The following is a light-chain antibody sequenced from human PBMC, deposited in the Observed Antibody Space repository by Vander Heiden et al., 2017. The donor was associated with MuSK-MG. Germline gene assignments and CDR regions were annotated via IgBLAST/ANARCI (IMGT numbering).Light chain of an antibody. V-gene: IGKV1-33*01. J-gene: IGKJ2*01. CDR1: QDISNY. Sequence: DIQVPQSPSSVSASVRDRVTITCQASQDISNYLNWYQQKPGKAPKLLIYDASKLETGVPSRFSGSGSGTDFTFTISSLQPEDIATYYRQQYDNLPSYTFGQGTKLEIK. CDR2: DAS. CDR3: QQYDNLPSYT.